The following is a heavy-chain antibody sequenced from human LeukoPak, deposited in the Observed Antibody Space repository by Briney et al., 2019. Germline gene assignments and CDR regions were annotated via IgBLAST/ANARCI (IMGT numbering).Heavy chain of an antibody. CDR2: ISGSSTYI. D-gene: IGHD3-16*01. J-gene: IGHJ4*02. Sequence: GSLRLSCAASGFTFSGYSMNWVRQAPGKGLEWVSSISGSSTYIYDADSLKGRFTISRDNAKNSLYLQMNSLRAEDTAVYYCARSLGIGPHYFDNWGQGTLLTVSS. V-gene: IGHV3-21*01. CDR3: ARSLGIGPHYFDN. CDR1: GFTFSGYS.